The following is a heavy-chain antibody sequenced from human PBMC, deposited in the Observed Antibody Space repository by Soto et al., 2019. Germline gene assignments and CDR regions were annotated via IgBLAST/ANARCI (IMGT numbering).Heavy chain of an antibody. CDR2: IMQDGSDK. CDR3: ASKRLYFYGLDV. CDR1: GFSLSTSW. J-gene: IGHJ6*02. Sequence: EVQLVESGGGLVQPGGSLRLSCTASGFSLSTSWMTWVRQAPGKGLEWVANIMQDGSDKYYVDSVKGRFTISRDNAKNSLYLQMTSLRAVDTAVYYCASKRLYFYGLDVWGQGTTVTVSS. V-gene: IGHV3-7*01.